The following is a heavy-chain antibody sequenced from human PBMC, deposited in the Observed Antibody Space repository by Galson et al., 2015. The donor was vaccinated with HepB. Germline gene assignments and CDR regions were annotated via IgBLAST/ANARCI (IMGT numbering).Heavy chain of an antibody. CDR1: GFTFSSSS. Sequence: SCAASGFTFSSSSMNWVRQAPGKGLERVSSISTSGSYISYADSVKGRFTISRDNAKNSLSLQMDSLRAEDTAVYYCARDQGYCSGTSCPNWFDSWGQGTLVTVSS. CDR3: ARDQGYCSGTSCPNWFDS. CDR2: ISTSGSYI. V-gene: IGHV3-21*01. D-gene: IGHD2-2*01. J-gene: IGHJ5*01.